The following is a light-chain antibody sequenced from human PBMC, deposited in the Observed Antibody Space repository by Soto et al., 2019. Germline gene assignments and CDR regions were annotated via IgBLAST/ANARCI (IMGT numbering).Light chain of an antibody. J-gene: IGKJ1*01. Sequence: DIQLTQSPSTLSASVGDRVTITCRASQTISTWLAWYQQKPGKAPTLLIYDASSLESGVPSRFSGSGSGTEFTLTISSLQPGDFATYYCQQYNSPWTFGQGTKVEIK. CDR1: QTISTW. CDR3: QQYNSPWT. CDR2: DAS. V-gene: IGKV1-5*01.